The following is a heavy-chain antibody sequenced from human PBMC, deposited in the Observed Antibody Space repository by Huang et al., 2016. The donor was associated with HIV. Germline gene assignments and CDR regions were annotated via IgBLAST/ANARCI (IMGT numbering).Heavy chain of an antibody. CDR1: GYTFSDYY. CDR2: INPNTAGT. V-gene: IGHV1-2*02. Sequence: QVQLVQSGAEAKKPGASVRVSCKTAGYTFSDYYVHWVRQAPGQGLQWMGLINPNTAGTNYAQRCRCRLTVTRDRSITTADMDLTWLTSDDTAVYYCARGGLRWPAPFDFWGQGTLVTVSS. D-gene: IGHD4-17*01. J-gene: IGHJ4*02. CDR3: ARGGLRWPAPFDF.